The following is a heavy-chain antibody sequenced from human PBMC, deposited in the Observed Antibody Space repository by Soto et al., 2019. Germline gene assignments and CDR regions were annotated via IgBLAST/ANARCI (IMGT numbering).Heavy chain of an antibody. Sequence: EVQLVETGGGLIQPGGSLRLSCAASGFTVSSNYMSWVRQAPGKGLEWVSIIYSGGTTYYADSVKGRFTIFRDTSKNTLYLQMNSLRAEDTALYYCARQKGSSTPFDYWGPGTLVTVSS. CDR2: IYSGGTT. V-gene: IGHV3-53*02. J-gene: IGHJ4*02. CDR1: GFTVSSNY. CDR3: ARQKGSSTPFDY. D-gene: IGHD6-6*01.